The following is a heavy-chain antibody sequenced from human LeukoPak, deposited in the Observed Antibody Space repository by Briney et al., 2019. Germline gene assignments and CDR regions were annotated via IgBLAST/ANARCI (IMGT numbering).Heavy chain of an antibody. Sequence: SETLSLTCAVYGGSFSGYYWSWIRQPPGKGLEWIGEINHSGSTNYNPSLKSRVTISVDTSKNQFSLKLSSVTAADTAVYYCARGRTGVVVVPAARYYMDVWGKGTTVAVSS. CDR3: ARGRTGVVVVPAARYYMDV. J-gene: IGHJ6*03. CDR2: INHSGST. D-gene: IGHD2-2*01. CDR1: GGSFSGYY. V-gene: IGHV4-34*01.